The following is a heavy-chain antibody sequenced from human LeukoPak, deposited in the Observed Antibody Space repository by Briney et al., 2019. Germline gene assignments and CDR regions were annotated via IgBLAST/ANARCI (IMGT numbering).Heavy chain of an antibody. CDR1: GYTFTSYG. Sequence: GAXXKVSCKASGYTFTSYGISWVRQAPGQGLEWLGWISAYNVNANFAQKLQGRVTMTADTSTNTAYMELRSLRSDDTAVYYCASWAGYCSSNNCYATSLDYWGQGTLVTVSA. CDR3: ASWAGYCSSNNCYATSLDY. CDR2: ISAYNVNA. J-gene: IGHJ4*02. D-gene: IGHD2-2*01. V-gene: IGHV1-18*01.